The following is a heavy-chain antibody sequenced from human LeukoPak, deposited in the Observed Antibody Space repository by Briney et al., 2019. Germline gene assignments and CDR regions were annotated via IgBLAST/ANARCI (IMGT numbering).Heavy chain of an antibody. J-gene: IGHJ3*02. CDR1: GDTVSSNSVA. D-gene: IGHD2/OR15-2a*01. CDR2: TYYRSKWYI. CDR3: ARGHVSAFDI. V-gene: IGHV6-1*01. Sequence: PSQTLSLTCAISGDTVSSNSVAWNWIRQSPSRGPEWLGRTYYRSKWYIDYADSVKSRITISPDTSKNQFSLQLNSMTPEDTAIYYCARGHVSAFDIWGQGTMVTVSS.